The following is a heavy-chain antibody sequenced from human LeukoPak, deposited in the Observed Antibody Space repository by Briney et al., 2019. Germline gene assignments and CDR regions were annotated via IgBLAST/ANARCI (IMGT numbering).Heavy chain of an antibody. CDR1: GGSISSNNYY. D-gene: IGHD5/OR15-5a*01. CDR3: AKGNPFYDY. Sequence: SETLSLTCTVSGGSISSNNYYWGWIRQPPGKGLEWIGNIYTSGSTYYSPSLKSRVIISLDTSKNQFSLTLSSVTAADTAVYYCAKGNPFYDYWGQGALVTISS. J-gene: IGHJ4*02. V-gene: IGHV4-39*07. CDR2: IYTSGST.